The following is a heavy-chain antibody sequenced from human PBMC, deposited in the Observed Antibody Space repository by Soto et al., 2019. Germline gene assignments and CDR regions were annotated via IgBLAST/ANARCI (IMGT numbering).Heavy chain of an antibody. Sequence: QVQLQESGPGLVKSSETLSLTCTVSGESITTSNWWSWVRQPPGGGLEWIGVIYHRGTTNYNPSLKSRATISLDKSKNQFPPKVKSVPAADTAMYYCTRSDAAVTGDRYWGQGILVAVPS. CDR2: IYHRGTT. CDR1: GESITTSNW. CDR3: TRSDAAVTGDRY. V-gene: IGHV4-4*02. J-gene: IGHJ4*02. D-gene: IGHD6-19*01.